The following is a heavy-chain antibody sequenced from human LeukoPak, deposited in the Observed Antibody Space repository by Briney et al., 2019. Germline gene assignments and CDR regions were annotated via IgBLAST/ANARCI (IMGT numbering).Heavy chain of an antibody. D-gene: IGHD3-22*01. CDR2: MYYTGIT. CDR1: GDSITSHY. J-gene: IGHJ4*02. Sequence: SETPSLTCNVSGDSITSHYWNWIRQPPGKGLEWIGYMYYTGITKYNPSLKSRVTMSVDTSKNQFFLRLTSVTAADTAVYHCARSVDYFDNTGPHMMFDYWGPGSLVTVSS. V-gene: IGHV4-59*11. CDR3: ARSVDYFDNTGPHMMFDY.